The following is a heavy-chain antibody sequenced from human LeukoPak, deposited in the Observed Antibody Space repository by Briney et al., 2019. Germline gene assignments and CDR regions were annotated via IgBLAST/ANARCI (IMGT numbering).Heavy chain of an antibody. D-gene: IGHD6-13*01. V-gene: IGHV3-9*03. Sequence: PVGSLRLSCAASGFTFDDYAMHWVRQAPGKGLEWVSGISWNSGSIGYADSVKGRFTISRDNAKNSLYPQMNSLRAEDMALYYCAKDRGDELVPTTAFDYWGQGTLVTVSS. CDR1: GFTFDDYA. CDR3: AKDRGDELVPTTAFDY. J-gene: IGHJ4*02. CDR2: ISWNSGSI.